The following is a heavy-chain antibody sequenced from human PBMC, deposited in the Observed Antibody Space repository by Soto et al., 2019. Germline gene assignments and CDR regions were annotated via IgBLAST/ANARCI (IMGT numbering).Heavy chain of an antibody. V-gene: IGHV4-39*01. D-gene: IGHD3-3*01. Sequence: SETLSLTCSVSGGSISDTSYYWTWIRQPPGKGLEWIGSIYYSGSTYYNPSLKSRATISVDTSKNQFSVNLSSVTATDTAVYYCARHGGFWSGRIYYFDFWGQGTLVTVSS. CDR2: IYYSGST. CDR3: ARHGGFWSGRIYYFDF. CDR1: GGSISDTSYY. J-gene: IGHJ4*02.